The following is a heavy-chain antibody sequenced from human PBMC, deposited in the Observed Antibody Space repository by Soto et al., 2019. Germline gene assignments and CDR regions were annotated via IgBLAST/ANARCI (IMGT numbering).Heavy chain of an antibody. CDR2: IYYSGST. CDR3: ARDKYYYDSSGYPYYYGMDV. Sequence: QVQLQESGPGLVKPSQTLSLTCTVSGGSISSGDYYWSWIRQPPGKGLEWIGYIYYSGSTYYNPSLKSRVTISVGTSKNQCSLKLSSVTAADTAVYYCARDKYYYDSSGYPYYYGMDVWGQGTTVTVSS. J-gene: IGHJ6*02. V-gene: IGHV4-30-4*01. D-gene: IGHD3-22*01. CDR1: GGSISSGDYY.